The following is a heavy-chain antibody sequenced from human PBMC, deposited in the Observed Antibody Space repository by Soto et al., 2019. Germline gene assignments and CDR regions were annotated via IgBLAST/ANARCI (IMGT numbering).Heavy chain of an antibody. CDR1: GFSLTTSGVG. CDR3: AHGGAGQSYCNTITCYHGRWFDP. J-gene: IGHJ5*02. Sequence: SGPTLVNPTQTLTLTCTFSGFSLTTSGVGVGWIRQPPGKALEWLAIIYWDNDKQYRPSLESRLTITKDTSKNQVVLTMTNVDPVDTATYYCAHGGAGQSYCNTITCYHGRWFDPWGQGILVTVS. V-gene: IGHV2-5*02. CDR2: IYWDNDK. D-gene: IGHD3-10*01.